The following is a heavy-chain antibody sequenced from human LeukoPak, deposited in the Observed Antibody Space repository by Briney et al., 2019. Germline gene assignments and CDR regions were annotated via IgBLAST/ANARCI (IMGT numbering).Heavy chain of an antibody. CDR1: GFTFSSYS. V-gene: IGHV3-21*01. D-gene: IGHD2/OR15-2a*01. CDR2: ISSSSSYI. J-gene: IGHJ3*02. Sequence: PGGSLRLSCAASGFTFSSYSMNWVRQAPGKGLEWVSSISSSSSYIYYADSVKGRLTISRDNAKNSLYLQMNSLRAEDTAVYYCARAFLGAFDIWGQGTMVTVSS. CDR3: ARAFLGAFDI.